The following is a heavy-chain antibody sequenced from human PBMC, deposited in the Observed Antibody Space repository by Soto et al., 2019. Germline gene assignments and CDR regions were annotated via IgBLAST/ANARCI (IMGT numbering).Heavy chain of an antibody. J-gene: IGHJ5*02. Sequence: WGSLILSCVSSGFTFSFYAMNWVGQAPGKGLEWVSAISGSGGSTYYADSVKGRFTISRDNSKNTLYLQMNSLRAEDTAVYYCAKDLQKHVFYNWFDPWGQGTLVTVSS. CDR1: GFTFSFYA. CDR3: AKDLQKHVFYNWFDP. D-gene: IGHD3-9*01. CDR2: ISGSGGST. V-gene: IGHV3-23*01.